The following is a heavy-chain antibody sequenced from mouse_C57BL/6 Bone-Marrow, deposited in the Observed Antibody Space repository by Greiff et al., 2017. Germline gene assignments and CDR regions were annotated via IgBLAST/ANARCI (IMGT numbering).Heavy chain of an antibody. D-gene: IGHD1-1*01. V-gene: IGHV1-63*01. CDR2: IYPGGGYT. CDR3: ARYYGKDAMDY. CDR1: GYTFTNYW. Sequence: VQLQQSGAELVRPGTSVKMSCKASGYTFTNYWIGWAKQRPGHGLEWIGDIYPGGGYTNYNEKFKGKATLTADKSSSTAYMQFSSLTSEDSAIYYCARYYGKDAMDYWGQGTSVTVSS. J-gene: IGHJ4*01.